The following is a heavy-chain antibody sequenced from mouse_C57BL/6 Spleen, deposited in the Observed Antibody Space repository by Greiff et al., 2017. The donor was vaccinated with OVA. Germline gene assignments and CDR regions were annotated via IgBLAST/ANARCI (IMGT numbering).Heavy chain of an antibody. CDR3: ARRGYYGSSYGYFDV. V-gene: IGHV1-82*01. Sequence: QVQLQQSGPELVKPGASVKISCKASGYAFSSSWMNWVKQRPGKGLEWIGRIYPGDGETNYNGKFKGKATLTADKSSSTAYMQLSSLTSEDAAVYFCARRGYYGSSYGYFDVWGTGTTVTVSS. CDR2: IYPGDGET. CDR1: GYAFSSSW. D-gene: IGHD1-1*01. J-gene: IGHJ1*03.